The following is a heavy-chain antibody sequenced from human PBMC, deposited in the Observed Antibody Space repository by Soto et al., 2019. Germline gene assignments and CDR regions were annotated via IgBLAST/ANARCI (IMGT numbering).Heavy chain of an antibody. V-gene: IGHV3-23*01. CDR1: GFPFTHYA. CDR3: AKERDYDILTGLTDY. D-gene: IGHD3-9*01. CDR2: ISGSGGST. Sequence: GGSLRLSCAASGFPFTHYAMSWVRQAPGKGLEWVSAISGSGGSTYYADSVKGRFTISRDNSKNTLYLQMNSLRAEDTAVYYCAKERDYDILTGLTDYWGQGTLVTVSS. J-gene: IGHJ4*02.